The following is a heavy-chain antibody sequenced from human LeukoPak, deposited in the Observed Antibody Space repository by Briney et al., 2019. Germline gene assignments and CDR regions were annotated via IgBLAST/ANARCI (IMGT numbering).Heavy chain of an antibody. Sequence: GASVKVSCKASGYTFTSYGISWVRQAPRQGLEWMGWISAYNGNTNYAQKLQGRVTMTTDTSTSTAYMELRSLRSDDTAVYYCARDNYDILTGYYVNWFDPWGQGTLVTVSS. CDR3: ARDNYDILTGYYVNWFDP. D-gene: IGHD3-9*01. V-gene: IGHV1-18*04. J-gene: IGHJ5*02. CDR1: GYTFTSYG. CDR2: ISAYNGNT.